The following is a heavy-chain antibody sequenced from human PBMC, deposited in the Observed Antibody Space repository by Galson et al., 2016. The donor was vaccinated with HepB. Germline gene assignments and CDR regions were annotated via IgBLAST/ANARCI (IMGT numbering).Heavy chain of an antibody. CDR1: GFTFSSYG. Sequence: SLRLSCAASGFTFSSYGMLWVRQAPGKGLEWVAVIRYDGSNKYYADSVKGRFTISRDNSKNTLYLQMNSLRAEDTAVYYCARRYCGSTSCLGVLDYWGQGTLVTVSS. J-gene: IGHJ4*02. CDR2: IRYDGSNK. V-gene: IGHV3-33*01. CDR3: ARRYCGSTSCLGVLDY. D-gene: IGHD2-2*01.